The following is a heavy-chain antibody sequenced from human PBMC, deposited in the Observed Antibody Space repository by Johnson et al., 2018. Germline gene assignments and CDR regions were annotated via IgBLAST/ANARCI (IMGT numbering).Heavy chain of an antibody. Sequence: VQLVQSGGGLIQPGGSLRLSCTTSAFSVINSHMNWVRQAPGKGLEWVSTITGTGDGTFYADSVKGRFTISRDNSKITLFLQMNSLRAEDTAVYYCAKDSTGIYLHYYGLDVWGQGTTVIVSS. V-gene: IGHV3-66*03. CDR1: AFSVINSH. CDR3: AKDSTGIYLHYYGLDV. D-gene: IGHD5-12*01. J-gene: IGHJ6*02. CDR2: TGTGDGT.